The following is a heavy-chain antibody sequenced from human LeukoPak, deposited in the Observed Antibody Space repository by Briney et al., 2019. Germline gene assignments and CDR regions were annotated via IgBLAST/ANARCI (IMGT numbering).Heavy chain of an antibody. J-gene: IGHJ4*02. CDR1: GYTFTSYG. V-gene: IGHV1-18*01. CDR3: ARPITIFGVVIRGFDY. CDR2: ISAYNGNT. D-gene: IGHD3-3*01. Sequence: ASVKVSCKASGYTFTSYGISWVRQAPGQGLEWMGWISAYNGNTNYAQKLRGRVTMTTDTSTSTAYMELRSLRSDDTAVYYCARPITIFGVVIRGFDYWGQGTLVTVSS.